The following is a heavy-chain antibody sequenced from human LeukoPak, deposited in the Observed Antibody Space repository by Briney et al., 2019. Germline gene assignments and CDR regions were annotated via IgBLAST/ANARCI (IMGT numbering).Heavy chain of an antibody. CDR2: INAGNGNT. D-gene: IGHD6-13*01. CDR1: GYTFTSYA. J-gene: IGHJ3*02. Sequence: ASVKVSCKASGYTFTSYAMHWVRQAPGQRLEWMGWINAGNGNTKYSQKFQGRVTITRDTSASTAYMELSSLRSEDTAVYYCASWPDPPAGTEDFDAFDIWGQGTMVTVSS. V-gene: IGHV1-3*01. CDR3: ASWPDPPAGTEDFDAFDI.